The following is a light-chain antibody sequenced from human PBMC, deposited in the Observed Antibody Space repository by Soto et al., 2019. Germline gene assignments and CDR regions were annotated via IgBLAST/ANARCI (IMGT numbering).Light chain of an antibody. CDR1: HSVLSSSNNKNY. Sequence: DIVMNQSPDSLSVSLGETLTVTCKSSHSVLSSSNNKNYLAWYQQKPGQSPKLLIYWASTRESGVPDRFSGSGSGTDFTLTISRLEPEDFAVYYCQQYGSSTRTFGQGTKVDI. V-gene: IGKV4-1*01. CDR2: WAS. J-gene: IGKJ1*01. CDR3: QQYGSSTRT.